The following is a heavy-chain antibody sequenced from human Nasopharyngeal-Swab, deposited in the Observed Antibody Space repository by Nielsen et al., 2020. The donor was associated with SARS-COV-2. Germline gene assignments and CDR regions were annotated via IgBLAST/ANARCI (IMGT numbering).Heavy chain of an antibody. Sequence: WIRQPPGKGLEYVSAISSNGGSTYYANSVKGRFTISRDNSKNTLYLQMGSLRAEDMAVYYCARTPLGYYYYYMDVWGKVTTVTVSS. CDR2: ISSNGGST. CDR3: ARTPLGYYYYYMDV. V-gene: IGHV3-64*01. J-gene: IGHJ6*03.